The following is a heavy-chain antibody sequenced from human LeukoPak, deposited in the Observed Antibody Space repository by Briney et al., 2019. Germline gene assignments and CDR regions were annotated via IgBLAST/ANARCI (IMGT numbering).Heavy chain of an antibody. CDR3: AGGWWNYWSGYYYYMDV. V-gene: IGHV6-1*01. D-gene: IGHD1-7*01. CDR2: TYYRSKWYY. J-gene: IGHJ6*03. CDR1: GESVSSNSAA. Sequence: SQTLSLTCAISGESVSSNSAAWTWIRQSPSRGLEWLGRTYYRSKWYYDYAVSVKSRITINPDTSKNQFPLQLNSVTPDDTAVYYCAGGWWNYWSGYYYYMDVWGKGTTVTVSS.